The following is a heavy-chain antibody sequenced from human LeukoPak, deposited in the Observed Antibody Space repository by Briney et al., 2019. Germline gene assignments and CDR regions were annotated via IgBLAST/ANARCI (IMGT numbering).Heavy chain of an antibody. V-gene: IGHV1-18*01. CDR1: GYTFSTYG. CDR3: ARDQHGGNSEFDH. D-gene: IGHD4-23*01. CDR2: ISAYNGNT. J-gene: IGHJ4*02. Sequence: ASVKVSCKASGYTFSTYGISWVRQAPGQGLEWMGWISAYNGNTNYAHKFQGRVTMTRDKSISTAYMELTRLRSDDTAVYYCARDQHGGNSEFDHWGQGTLVTVSS.